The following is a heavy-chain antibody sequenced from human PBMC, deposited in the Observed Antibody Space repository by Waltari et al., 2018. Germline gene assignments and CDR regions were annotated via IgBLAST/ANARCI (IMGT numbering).Heavy chain of an antibody. J-gene: IGHJ6*02. D-gene: IGHD3-3*01. V-gene: IGHV3-48*01. Sequence: EVQLVESGGGLVQPGGSLRLSCAASGFTFSSYSMNWVRQAPGKGLEWVSYISSSSSTIYYADSVKGRFTISRDNAKNSLYLQMNSLRAEDTAVYYCARRPFWSGYYGNDYGMDVWGQGTTVTVSS. CDR1: GFTFSSYS. CDR3: ARRPFWSGYYGNDYGMDV. CDR2: ISSSSSTI.